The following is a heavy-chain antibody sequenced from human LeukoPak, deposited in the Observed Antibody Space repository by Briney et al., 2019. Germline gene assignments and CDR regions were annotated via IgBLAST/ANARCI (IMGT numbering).Heavy chain of an antibody. CDR2: ISGSGGFT. J-gene: IGHJ4*02. CDR3: ARVAEAAAFDS. Sequence: GGSLRLSCAASGFTFSSYAMSWVRQAPGQGLEWVSVISGSGGFTYYADSVKGRFTISRDNSKNTPYLQMNSLRAEDTAVYYCARVAEAAAFDSWGQGTLVTVSS. V-gene: IGHV3-23*01. D-gene: IGHD6-13*01. CDR1: GFTFSSYA.